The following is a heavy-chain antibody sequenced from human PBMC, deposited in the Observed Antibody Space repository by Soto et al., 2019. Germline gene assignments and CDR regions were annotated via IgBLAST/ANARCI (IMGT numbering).Heavy chain of an antibody. CDR1: GGSISSSNW. CDR2: IYHSGST. V-gene: IGHV4-4*02. CDR3: ARNIVVVVAATGSKSNWFDP. J-gene: IGHJ5*02. D-gene: IGHD2-15*01. Sequence: PSETLSLTCAVSGGSISSSNWWSWVRQPPGKGLEWIGEIYHSGSTNYNPSLKSRVTISVDKSKNQFSLKLSSVTAADTAVYYCARNIVVVVAATGSKSNWFDPWGQGTQVTVSS.